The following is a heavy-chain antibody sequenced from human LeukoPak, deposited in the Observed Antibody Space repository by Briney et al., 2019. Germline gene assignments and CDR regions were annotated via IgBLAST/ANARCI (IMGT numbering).Heavy chain of an antibody. J-gene: IGHJ4*02. Sequence: GASVKVSCKASGYSFTAHYMHWVRQAPGQGLEWMGWINPNSGDTNYAQKFQGRVTMTRDTPISTVYMELSRLRSDDTAVYFCARIYFGPDYWGQGTLVTVSS. CDR3: ARIYFGPDY. V-gene: IGHV1-2*02. CDR1: GYSFTAHY. CDR2: INPNSGDT. D-gene: IGHD3-9*01.